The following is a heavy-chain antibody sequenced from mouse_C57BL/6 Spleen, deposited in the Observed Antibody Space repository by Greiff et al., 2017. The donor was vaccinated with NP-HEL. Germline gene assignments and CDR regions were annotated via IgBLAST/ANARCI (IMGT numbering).Heavy chain of an antibody. D-gene: IGHD1-1*01. V-gene: IGHV1-54*01. CDR1: GYAFTNYL. J-gene: IGHJ2*01. CDR3: ARSTYYYGSSYPLALDY. Sequence: QVQLQQSGAELVRPGTSVKVSCKASGYAFTNYLIEWVKQRPGQGLEWIGVINPGSGGTNYNEKFKGKATLTADKSSSTAYMQLSSLTSEDSAVYFCARSTYYYGSSYPLALDYWGQGTTLTVSS. CDR2: INPGSGGT.